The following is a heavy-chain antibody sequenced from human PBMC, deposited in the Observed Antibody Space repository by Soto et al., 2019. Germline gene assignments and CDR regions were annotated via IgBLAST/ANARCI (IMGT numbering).Heavy chain of an antibody. V-gene: IGHV3-48*01. J-gene: IGHJ3*02. CDR1: GFTFSSYS. Sequence: PGGSLRLSCAASGFTFSSYSMNWVRQAPGKGLEWISYITSSSSALSYADSVKGRFTISRDNAENSLYLQMNSLRAEDTAVYYCARDLHYAFDIWGQGTMVTVSS. D-gene: IGHD4-17*01. CDR2: ITSSSSAL. CDR3: ARDLHYAFDI.